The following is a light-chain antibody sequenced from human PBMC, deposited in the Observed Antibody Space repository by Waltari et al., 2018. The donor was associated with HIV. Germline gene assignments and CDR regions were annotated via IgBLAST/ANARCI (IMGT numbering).Light chain of an antibody. J-gene: IGLJ3*02. V-gene: IGLV2-23*02. CDR3: CSYAGSNTWV. CDR1: SRDVASYNL. Sequence: QSALTQPASVSGSHGQSIHISCTGTSRDVASYNLVSWYQQHPGKAPKLMIYEVSTWPSGVSNRFSCSKSGNTSSLTISGLQAEDEADYYCCSYAGSNTWVFGGGTKLTVL. CDR2: EVS.